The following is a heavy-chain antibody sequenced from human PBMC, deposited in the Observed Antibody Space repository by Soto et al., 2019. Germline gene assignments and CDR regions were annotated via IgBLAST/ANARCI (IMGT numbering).Heavy chain of an antibody. CDR1: GYTFTSYG. D-gene: IGHD4-17*01. CDR3: ARDKTPYGDFDWFDP. Sequence: ASVKVSCKASGYTFTSYGISWVRQAPGQGLEWMGWISAYNGNTNYAQKLQGRVTMTTDTSTSTAYMELRSLRSDDTAVYYCARDKTPYGDFDWFDPWGQGTLVTVSS. J-gene: IGHJ5*02. V-gene: IGHV1-18*01. CDR2: ISAYNGNT.